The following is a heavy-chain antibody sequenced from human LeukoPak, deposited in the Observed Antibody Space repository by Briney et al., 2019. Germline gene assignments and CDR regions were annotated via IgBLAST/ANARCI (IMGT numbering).Heavy chain of an antibody. V-gene: IGHV4-39*01. Sequence: SETLSLTCTVSGGSNSSSSYYWGWIRQPPGKGLEWIGSIYYSGSTYYNPSLKSRVTISVDTSKNQFSLKLSSVTAADTAVYYCARRYYDILTGYYPFDYWGQGTLVTVSS. CDR1: GGSNSSSSYY. CDR2: IYYSGST. CDR3: ARRYYDILTGYYPFDY. D-gene: IGHD3-9*01. J-gene: IGHJ4*02.